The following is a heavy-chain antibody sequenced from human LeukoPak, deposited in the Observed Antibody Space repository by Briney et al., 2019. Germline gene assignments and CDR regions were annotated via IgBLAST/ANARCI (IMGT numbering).Heavy chain of an antibody. D-gene: IGHD3-22*01. CDR2: IIPIFGTA. Sequence: ASVKVSCKASGGTFSSYAISWVRQAPGQGLEWMGGIIPIFGTANYAQKFQGRVTITADESTSTAYMELSSLRSEDTAVYYCARDGPYYDSSGYYSDDAFDIWGQGTMVTVSS. V-gene: IGHV1-69*13. CDR3: ARDGPYYDSSGYYSDDAFDI. CDR1: GGTFSSYA. J-gene: IGHJ3*02.